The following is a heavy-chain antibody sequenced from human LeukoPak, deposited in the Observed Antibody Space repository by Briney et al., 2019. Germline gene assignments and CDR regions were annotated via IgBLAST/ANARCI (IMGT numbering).Heavy chain of an antibody. V-gene: IGHV3-33*01. J-gene: IGHJ3*02. CDR3: ARDRIGRAFDI. CDR1: GFTFSTYG. D-gene: IGHD1-26*01. Sequence: PGGSLRLSCVASGFTFSTYGMHWVRQAPGKGLEWVAVIWSDGSKKYYADSVKGRFTISRDNAKNSLYLQMNSLRAEDTAVYYCARDRIGRAFDIWGQGTMVTVSS. CDR2: IWSDGSKK.